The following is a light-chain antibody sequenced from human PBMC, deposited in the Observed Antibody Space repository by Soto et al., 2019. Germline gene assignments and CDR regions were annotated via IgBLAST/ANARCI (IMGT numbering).Light chain of an antibody. CDR2: GAS. Sequence: EVVLTQSPGTLSLSPGERATLSSRASQSVASSLLAWYQQKPGQAPRLLIYGASSRATGSPDRFSGSGSGTDFTLTISRLYPEDFAVYYCQQYGSSPITFGQGTRLEIK. CDR3: QQYGSSPIT. J-gene: IGKJ5*01. CDR1: QSVASSL. V-gene: IGKV3-20*01.